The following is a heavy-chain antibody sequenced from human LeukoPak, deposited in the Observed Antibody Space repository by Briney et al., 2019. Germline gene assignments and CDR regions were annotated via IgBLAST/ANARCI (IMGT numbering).Heavy chain of an antibody. CDR3: ARDLRDIVVVPAAISYYYYYMDV. Sequence: GGSLRLSCPASGFTFSSYEMNWVRQAPGKGLEWCSYISSSGSTIYYADSVKGRFTIARDNAKNSMYLQMNSLRAEDMAVYYCARDLRDIVVVPAAISYYYYYMDVWGKGTTVTVSS. J-gene: IGHJ6*03. D-gene: IGHD2-2*01. V-gene: IGHV3-48*03. CDR2: ISSSGSTI. CDR1: GFTFSSYE.